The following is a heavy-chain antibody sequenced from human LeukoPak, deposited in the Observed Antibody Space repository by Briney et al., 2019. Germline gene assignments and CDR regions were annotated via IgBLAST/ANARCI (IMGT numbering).Heavy chain of an antibody. CDR2: ISAYNGNT. V-gene: IGHV1-18*01. Sequence: ASVKVSCKASGYTFTNYGISWVRQAPGQGLEWMGWISAYNGNTNYAQKLQGRAAMTTDTSTSTAYMELRNLRSDDTAVYYCARDTPSSSWYGRDNWFDPWGQGTLVTVSS. CDR1: GYTFTNYG. D-gene: IGHD6-13*01. J-gene: IGHJ5*02. CDR3: ARDTPSSSWYGRDNWFDP.